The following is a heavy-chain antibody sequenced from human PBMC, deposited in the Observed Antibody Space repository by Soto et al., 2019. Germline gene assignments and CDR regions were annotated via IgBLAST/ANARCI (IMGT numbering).Heavy chain of an antibody. CDR1: GFSLSTGGVG. Sequence: QITLKESGPTLVKPTQTLTLTCTFSGFSLSTGGVGVGWIRQPPGKALEWLALIYWDDDKRYSPSLKSRLTVTKDPSKSHVVLTMTNMDPVDTATYYCAHSRCGGDCLRSYSSHYYFRMDVWGQGTTVTVSS. D-gene: IGHD2-21*02. J-gene: IGHJ6*02. CDR2: IYWDDDK. CDR3: AHSRCGGDCLRSYSSHYYFRMDV. V-gene: IGHV2-5*02.